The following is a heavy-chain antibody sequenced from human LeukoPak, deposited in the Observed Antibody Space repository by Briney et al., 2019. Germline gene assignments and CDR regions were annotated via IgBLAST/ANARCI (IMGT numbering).Heavy chain of an antibody. D-gene: IGHD6-13*01. CDR3: ALGAAAALGVDY. Sequence: PSQTLSLTCTVSGGSISSGDYYWSWIRQPPGKGLEWNGYIYYSGSSYYNPSLKSRVTISVDTSKNQFSLKLSSVTAADTAVYYCALGAAAALGVDYWGQGTLVTVSS. V-gene: IGHV4-30-4*08. CDR2: IYYSGSS. J-gene: IGHJ4*02. CDR1: GGSISSGDYY.